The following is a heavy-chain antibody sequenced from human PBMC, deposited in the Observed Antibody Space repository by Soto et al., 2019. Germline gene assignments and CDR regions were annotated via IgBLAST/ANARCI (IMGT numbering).Heavy chain of an antibody. J-gene: IGHJ3*02. D-gene: IGHD2-2*01. CDR1: GGTFSSYT. CDR2: IIPILGIA. Sequence: QVQLVQSGAEVKKPGSSVKVSCKASGGTFSSYTISWVRQAPGQGLEWMGRIIPILGIANYAHKFQGRVTITADKSTSTAYMELSSLRSEDTAVYYCASPTRNCSSTSCPTTTNAFDIWGQGTMVTVSS. CDR3: ASPTRNCSSTSCPTTTNAFDI. V-gene: IGHV1-69*02.